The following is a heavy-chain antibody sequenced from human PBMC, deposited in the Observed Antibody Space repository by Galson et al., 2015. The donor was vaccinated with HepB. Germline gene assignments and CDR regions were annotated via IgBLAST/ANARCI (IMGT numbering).Heavy chain of an antibody. J-gene: IGHJ4*02. V-gene: IGHV1-18*01. Sequence: SLKVSCKASGYSFTNYGITWVRQAPGQGLEWMGWISPYNGNTNYAQNLQGRVTMTADTSTTTAFMELRGLKSDDTAVYYCAREEGVAVGTDTLDFWGQGTLLTVSS. D-gene: IGHD6-13*01. CDR1: GYSFTNYG. CDR3: AREEGVAVGTDTLDF. CDR2: ISPYNGNT.